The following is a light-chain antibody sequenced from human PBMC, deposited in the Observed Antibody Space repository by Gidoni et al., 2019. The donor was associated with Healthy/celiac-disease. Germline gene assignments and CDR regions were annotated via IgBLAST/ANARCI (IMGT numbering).Light chain of an antibody. CDR1: QGISSY. Sequence: AIRMTQSPSSFSASTGDRVTITCRASQGISSYLAWYQQKPGKAPKLLIYAASTLQSGVPSRFSGSGSGTDFTLTISCLQSEDFATYYCQQYHSYPLTFXGXTKVEIK. V-gene: IGKV1-8*01. J-gene: IGKJ4*01. CDR2: AAS. CDR3: QQYHSYPLT.